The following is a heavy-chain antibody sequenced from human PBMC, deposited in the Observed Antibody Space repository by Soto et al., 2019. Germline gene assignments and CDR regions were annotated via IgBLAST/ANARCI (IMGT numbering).Heavy chain of an antibody. CDR1: GFTVSDNY. Sequence: LRLSCAASGFTVSDNYMSWVRQAPGKGLEWVSGIYSGGSTYYTDCVKGRFTISRDNSKNTLYLQMNSLRGEDTAVSYCVRASGRRFFDYWGQGTLVTVSS. CDR3: VRASGRRFFDY. V-gene: IGHV3-53*01. CDR2: IYSGGST. J-gene: IGHJ4*01. D-gene: IGHD1-26*01.